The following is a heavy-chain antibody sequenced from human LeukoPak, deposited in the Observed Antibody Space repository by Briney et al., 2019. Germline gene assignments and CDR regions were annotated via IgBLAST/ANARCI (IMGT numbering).Heavy chain of an antibody. J-gene: IGHJ4*02. CDR1: GFTFSSYS. CDR2: ISSSSSYI. Sequence: GGSLRLSCAASGFTFSSYSMNWVRQAPGKGLEWVSSISSSSSYIYYADSVKGRFTISRDNAKNSLYLQMNSLRAEDTAVYYCVRADYDFWSGYYPIDYWGQGTLVTVSS. CDR3: VRADYDFWSGYYPIDY. V-gene: IGHV3-21*01. D-gene: IGHD3-3*01.